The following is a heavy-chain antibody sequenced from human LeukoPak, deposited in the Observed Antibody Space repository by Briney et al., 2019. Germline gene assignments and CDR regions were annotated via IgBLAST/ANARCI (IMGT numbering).Heavy chain of an antibody. J-gene: IGHJ4*02. CDR2: IYSGGST. CDR1: GFTVSSNY. D-gene: IGHD2-21*02. V-gene: IGHV3-53*01. Sequence: PGGSLRPSCAASGFTVSSNYMSWVRQAPGKGLEWVSVIYSGGSTYYADSVKGRFTISRDNSKNTLYLQMNSLRAEDTAVYYCARTLVVTANQYYFDYWGQGTLVTVSS. CDR3: ARTLVVTANQYYFDY.